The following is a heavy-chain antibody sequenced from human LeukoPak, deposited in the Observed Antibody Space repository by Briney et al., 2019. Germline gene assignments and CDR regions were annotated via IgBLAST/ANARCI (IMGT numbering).Heavy chain of an antibody. Sequence: GGSLRLSCVASGFTFSKYWMTWVRQAPGKGLEWVANIKEDGSEEFYDDSVKGRFTISRDNAKNSVYLQVNSLRGEDTAVYYCASLWFGGLWGQGTQVTVSS. CDR3: ASLWFGGL. D-gene: IGHD3-10*01. V-gene: IGHV3-7*01. CDR1: GFTFSKYW. CDR2: IKEDGSEE. J-gene: IGHJ4*02.